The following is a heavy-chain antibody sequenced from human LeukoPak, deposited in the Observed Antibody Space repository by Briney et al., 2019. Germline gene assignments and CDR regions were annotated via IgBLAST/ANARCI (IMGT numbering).Heavy chain of an antibody. Sequence: GGSLRLSCAASGFTFSDYWMSWVRQAPGKGLEWVANIKEDGSVKYYVDSVKGRFTISRDNAENSLYLQMNSLRAEDTAVYYCARDDRGNWFDPWGQGTLVTVSS. CDR3: ARDDRGNWFDP. CDR2: IKEDGSVK. CDR1: GFTFSDYW. J-gene: IGHJ5*02. V-gene: IGHV3-7*01. D-gene: IGHD3-10*01.